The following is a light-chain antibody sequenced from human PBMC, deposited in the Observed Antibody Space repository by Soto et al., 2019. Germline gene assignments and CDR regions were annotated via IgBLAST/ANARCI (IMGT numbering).Light chain of an antibody. Sequence: QSALTQPPSASGSLGQSVTVSCTGTSSDIGFYDYVSWYQLHPGKVPKLLIYGVTRRPSGVPDRFSGSKSGNTASLTVSGLQAEDEGVYYCSSYAGSSIYVFGSGIKLTVL. J-gene: IGLJ1*01. V-gene: IGLV2-8*01. CDR3: SSYAGSSIYV. CDR1: SSDIGFYDY. CDR2: GVT.